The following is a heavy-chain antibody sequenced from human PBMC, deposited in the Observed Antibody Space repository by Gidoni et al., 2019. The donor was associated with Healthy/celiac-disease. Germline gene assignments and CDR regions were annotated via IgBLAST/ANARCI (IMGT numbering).Heavy chain of an antibody. CDR3: AREGKTWFGELTTNWFDP. V-gene: IGHV4-34*01. Sequence: QVQLQQWGAGLLKPSETLSLTCAVYVGSFSGYYWSWIRQPPGKGLEWIGEINHSGSTNYNPSLKSRVTISVDTSKNQFSLKLSSVTAADTAVYYCAREGKTWFGELTTNWFDPWGQGTLVTVSS. D-gene: IGHD3-10*01. CDR1: VGSFSGYY. CDR2: INHSGST. J-gene: IGHJ5*02.